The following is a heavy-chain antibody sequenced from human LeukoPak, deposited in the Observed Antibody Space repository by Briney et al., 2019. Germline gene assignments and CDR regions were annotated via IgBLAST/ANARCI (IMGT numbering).Heavy chain of an antibody. D-gene: IGHD3-22*01. CDR3: ARDYYDSSGYELQH. Sequence: GGSLRLSCAASGFTFSSYAMHWVRQAPGKGLEWVAVISYDGSNKYYADSVKGRFTISRDNAKNSLYLQMNSLRAEDTAVYYCARDYYDSSGYELQHWGQGTLVTVSS. J-gene: IGHJ1*01. CDR1: GFTFSSYA. CDR2: ISYDGSNK. V-gene: IGHV3-30*04.